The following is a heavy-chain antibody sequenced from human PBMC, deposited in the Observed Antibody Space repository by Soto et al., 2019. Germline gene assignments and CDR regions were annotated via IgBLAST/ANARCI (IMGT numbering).Heavy chain of an antibody. Sequence: PSETLSLTCTVSGGSISSSSYYWGWIRQPPGKGLEWIGSIYYSGSTYYNPSLKSRVTISVDTSKNQFSLKLSSVTAADTAVYYCARQRKQWLAYFDYCGQGTLVTVS. CDR3: ARQRKQWLAYFDY. V-gene: IGHV4-39*01. J-gene: IGHJ4*02. D-gene: IGHD6-19*01. CDR2: IYYSGST. CDR1: GGSISSSSYY.